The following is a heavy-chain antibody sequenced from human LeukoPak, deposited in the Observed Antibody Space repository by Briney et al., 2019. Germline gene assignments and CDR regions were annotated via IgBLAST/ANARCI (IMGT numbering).Heavy chain of an antibody. Sequence: SETLSLTCTVSGGSISSYYWSWIRQPPGKGLEWIGYIYYSGSTNYNPSLKSRVTISVDTSKNQFSLKLSSVTAADTAVYYCARTDMVRGVSYYFDYWGQGTLVTVSS. J-gene: IGHJ4*02. CDR1: GGSISSYY. CDR2: IYYSGST. D-gene: IGHD3-10*01. CDR3: ARTDMVRGVSYYFDY. V-gene: IGHV4-59*01.